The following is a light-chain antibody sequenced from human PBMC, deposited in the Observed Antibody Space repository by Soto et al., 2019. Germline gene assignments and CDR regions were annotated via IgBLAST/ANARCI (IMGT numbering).Light chain of an antibody. Sequence: DIQLTQSPSFLSASVGDKVTITCRASQGISTSLVWYQQKPGKAPKLLIYGASTLQSGVPSRFSGSGSGTEFTLTISRMQPEDFATYYCQQVKSHPWTFGQGTKLEV. CDR2: GAS. V-gene: IGKV1-9*01. J-gene: IGKJ1*01. CDR3: QQVKSHPWT. CDR1: QGISTS.